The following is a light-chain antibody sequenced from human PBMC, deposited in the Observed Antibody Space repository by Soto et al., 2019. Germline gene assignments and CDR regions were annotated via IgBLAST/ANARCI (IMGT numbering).Light chain of an antibody. CDR3: QSYDSSLSGYV. V-gene: IGLV1-40*01. Sequence: QSVLTQPPSVSGAPGQRVTISCTGSSANIGAAYNVDWYQQLPGTAPKLLIYGNNHRPSGVPARFSGSKSGISASLAIAGLQAEDEGDYYCQSYDSSLSGYVVGTGTKLTVL. J-gene: IGLJ1*01. CDR1: SANIGAAYN. CDR2: GNN.